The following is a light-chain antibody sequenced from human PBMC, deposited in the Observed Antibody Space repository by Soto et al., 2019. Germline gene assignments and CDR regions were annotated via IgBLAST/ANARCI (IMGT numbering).Light chain of an antibody. Sequence: ESEITQSPSTLSASVGDRVTITCRASQTISRWLAWYQQKPGKAPNLLIYVASSLQSEVPSRFSGSGSGTDFTLTITSLQPEDFATYYCQQSYGTPITFGQGTRLEIK. CDR3: QQSYGTPIT. CDR1: QTISRW. CDR2: VAS. V-gene: IGKV1-39*01. J-gene: IGKJ5*01.